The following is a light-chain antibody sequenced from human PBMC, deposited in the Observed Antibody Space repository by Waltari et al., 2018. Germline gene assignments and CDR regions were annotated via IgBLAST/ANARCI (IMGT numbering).Light chain of an antibody. CDR2: ATS. Sequence: DIQMTQSPSSLSASIADRVTITCRASQNIGSYLNWYQQRTGEAPKLLIYATSTLQTEVPSRFSDSGSRTDFTLTISSLQPEDFATYYCQHTFETPYSFGQGTKLESK. J-gene: IGKJ2*01. CDR1: QNIGSY. CDR3: QHTFETPYS. V-gene: IGKV1-39*01.